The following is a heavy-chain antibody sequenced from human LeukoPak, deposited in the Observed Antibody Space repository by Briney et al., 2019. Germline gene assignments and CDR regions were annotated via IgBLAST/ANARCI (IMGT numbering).Heavy chain of an antibody. CDR1: GDSVSSNSAA. V-gene: IGHV6-1*01. CDR3: AKGVRYSFDY. Sequence: SQTLSLTCAISGDSVSSNSAAWNWIRQSPSRGLEWLGNTYYRSMWYNDYAMSVQSRITIKPDTPKNQFSLHLNSVTPEDTAVYYCAKGVRYSFDYWDQGTLVTVSS. CDR2: TYYRSMWYN. D-gene: IGHD1-1*01. J-gene: IGHJ4*02.